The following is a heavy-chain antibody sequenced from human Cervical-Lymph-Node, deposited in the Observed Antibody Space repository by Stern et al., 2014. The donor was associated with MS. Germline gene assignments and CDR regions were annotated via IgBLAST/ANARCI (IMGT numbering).Heavy chain of an antibody. Sequence: QVQLQESGPGLVKPSGTLSLTCAVSGGSISDTNWWSWVRQTPGMGLEWIGEIYHSGTAHFSPSLESRVTMSLVKSQHRLSLQPKSVTAADTAVYYCARVYSGYDWFDYWGQGTPVTVSS. CDR2: IYHSGTA. V-gene: IGHV4-4*02. J-gene: IGHJ4*02. D-gene: IGHD5-12*01. CDR1: GGSISDTNW. CDR3: ARVYSGYDWFDY.